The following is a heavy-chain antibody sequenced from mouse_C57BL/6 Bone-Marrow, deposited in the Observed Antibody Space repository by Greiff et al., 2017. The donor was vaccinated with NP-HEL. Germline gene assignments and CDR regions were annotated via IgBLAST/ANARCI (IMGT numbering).Heavy chain of an antibody. J-gene: IGHJ1*03. CDR3: ARGRLISGYVDV. Sequence: VHVKQSGAELVRPGTSVKMSCKASGYTFNNYWIGWAKQRPGHGLEGIGDIYPGGGYTNYNEKVKGKATLTADKSSSTASMQFSSLTSDDSAIESCARGRLISGYVDVWGTGTTVTVSS. D-gene: IGHD3-2*02. V-gene: IGHV1-63*01. CDR1: GYTFNNYW. CDR2: IYPGGGYT.